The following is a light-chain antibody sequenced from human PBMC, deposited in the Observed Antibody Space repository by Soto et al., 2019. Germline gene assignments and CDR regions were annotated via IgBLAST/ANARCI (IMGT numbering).Light chain of an antibody. CDR3: QQYDYWPPYT. V-gene: IGKV3-15*01. Sequence: EIVMTQSPATLSVSPGERAIVSCRASQSIRDNLAWYQQTPGRAPRLLIYGASIRATGVPARVSGSGSGTEFTLTISSLQSEDFAVYYCQQYDYWPPYTFGQGTKVEIK. CDR2: GAS. CDR1: QSIRDN. J-gene: IGKJ2*01.